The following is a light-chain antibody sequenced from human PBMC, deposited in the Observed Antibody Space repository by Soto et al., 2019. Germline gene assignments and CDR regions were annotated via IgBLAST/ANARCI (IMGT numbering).Light chain of an antibody. Sequence: EIVLTQSPATLSLSPGERATLSCRASQSVSRYLACYQQKPGLAPRLLIYDASNRATGIPARFSGSGSGTDFTLTISSLEPEDFAVYYCQQRRDWPLTFGGGTKVEIK. CDR3: QQRRDWPLT. V-gene: IGKV3-11*01. CDR1: QSVSRY. J-gene: IGKJ4*01. CDR2: DAS.